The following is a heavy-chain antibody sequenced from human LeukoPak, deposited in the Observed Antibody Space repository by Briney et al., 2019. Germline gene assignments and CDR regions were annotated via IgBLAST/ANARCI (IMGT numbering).Heavy chain of an antibody. CDR1: GDSLNTYY. J-gene: IGHJ6*02. CDR3: ARDSGVYGMDV. D-gene: IGHD1-26*01. V-gene: IGHV4-59*12. Sequence: PSETLSLTCTVSGDSLNTYYWDWIRQPAGKGLEWIGYIYYSGSTNYNPSLKSRVTISVDTSKNQFSLKLSSVTAADTAVYYCARDSGVYGMDVWGQGTTVTVSS. CDR2: IYYSGST.